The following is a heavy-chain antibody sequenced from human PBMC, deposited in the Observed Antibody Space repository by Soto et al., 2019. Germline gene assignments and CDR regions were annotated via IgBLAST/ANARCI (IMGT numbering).Heavy chain of an antibody. V-gene: IGHV1-69*02. CDR1: GGTFSSYT. CDR2: IIPILGIA. D-gene: IGHD3-9*01. Sequence: SVKVSCKASGGTFSSYTISWVRQAPGQGLEWMGRIIPILGIANYAQKFQGRVTITADKSTSTAYMELSSLRSEDTAVYYCARVRDDILTGFSMDVWGQGTTVTVSS. CDR3: ARVRDDILTGFSMDV. J-gene: IGHJ6*02.